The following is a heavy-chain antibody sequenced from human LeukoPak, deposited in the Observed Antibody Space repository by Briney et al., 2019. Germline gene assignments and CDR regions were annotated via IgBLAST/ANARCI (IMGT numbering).Heavy chain of an antibody. Sequence: GGSLRLSCAASEFSVGSNYMTWVRQAPGKGLEWVSLIYSGGSTYYADSVKGRFTISRDNSKNTLYLQMNSLRAEDTAVYYCARGHIGMDVWGKGTTVTVSS. V-gene: IGHV3-66*01. J-gene: IGHJ6*04. CDR1: EFSVGSNY. CDR2: IYSGGST. D-gene: IGHD5-12*01. CDR3: ARGHIGMDV.